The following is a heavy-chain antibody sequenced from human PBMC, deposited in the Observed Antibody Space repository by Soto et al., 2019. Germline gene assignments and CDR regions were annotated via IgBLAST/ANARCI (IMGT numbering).Heavy chain of an antibody. CDR1: GFTFSGYA. CDR3: ESAEPACFGVMTASHYYGMDV. Sequence: VELVESGGGVVQPGRSLRLSCAASGFTFSGYALHWVRQTPGKGLEWMAVISYDGSNKYYAGSVEGRFTSSRDNSKNTLFLQMHSLRTEDTAISFWESAEPACFGVMTASHYYGMDVWGQGTTVTVSS. CDR2: ISYDGSNK. V-gene: IGHV3-30-3*01. D-gene: IGHD3-3*01. J-gene: IGHJ6*02.